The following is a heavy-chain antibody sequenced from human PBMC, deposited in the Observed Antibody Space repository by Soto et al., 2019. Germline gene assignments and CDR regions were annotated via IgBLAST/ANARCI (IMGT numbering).Heavy chain of an antibody. CDR1: GGTFSSYA. J-gene: IGHJ5*02. D-gene: IGHD1-7*01. V-gene: IGHV1-69*13. CDR3: ARRITGTTGWFDP. CDR2: IIPIFGTA. Sequence: ASVKVSCKASGGTFSSYAISWVRQAPGQGLEWMGGIIPIFGTANYAQKFQGRVTITADESTSTAYMELSSLRSEDTAVYYCARRITGTTGWFDPWGQGTLVTVS.